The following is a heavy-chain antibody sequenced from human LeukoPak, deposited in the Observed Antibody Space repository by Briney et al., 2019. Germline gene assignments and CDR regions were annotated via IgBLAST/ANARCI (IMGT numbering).Heavy chain of an antibody. CDR3: AREGMEAYYDSSGYYN. J-gene: IGHJ4*02. CDR2: IYTSGST. Sequence: PSQTLSLTCTVSGGSISSGSYYWSWIRQPAGKGLEWIGRIYTSGSTNYNPSLKSRVTISVDTSKNQFSLKLSSVTAADTAVYYCAREGMEAYYDSSGYYNWGQGTLVTVSS. CDR1: GGSISSGSYY. D-gene: IGHD3-22*01. V-gene: IGHV4-61*02.